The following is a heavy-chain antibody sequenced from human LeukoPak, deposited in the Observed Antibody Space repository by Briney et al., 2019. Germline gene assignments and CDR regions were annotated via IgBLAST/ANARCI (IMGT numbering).Heavy chain of an antibody. CDR3: ARGSDFGDY. CDR1: GGSLSSHY. V-gene: IGHV4-59*11. CDR2: MFYSGST. J-gene: IGHJ4*02. D-gene: IGHD4-17*01. Sequence: PSETLSLTCTVSGGSLSSHYWSWIRQPPGKGLERIGYMFYSGSTNYNPSLKSRVTISINTSKNQFSLRLSSVTAADTAVYYCARGSDFGDYWGQGTLVTVSS.